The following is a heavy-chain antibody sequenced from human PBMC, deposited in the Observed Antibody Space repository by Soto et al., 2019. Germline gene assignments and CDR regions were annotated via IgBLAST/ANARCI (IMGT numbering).Heavy chain of an antibody. V-gene: IGHV1-3*04. CDR2: IDTGNGDT. CDR1: GYPFSTYA. CDR3: ARGGSGTIIGPMY. J-gene: IGHJ4*02. D-gene: IGHD3-22*01. Sequence: ASVKVSCKASGYPFSTYAMHWVRQAPGQNLEWMGAIDTGNGDTEYSQKFQGRVSITRDTSARTAYMELNSLRSEDTAVYYCARGGSGTIIGPMYWGQGXLVTVYS.